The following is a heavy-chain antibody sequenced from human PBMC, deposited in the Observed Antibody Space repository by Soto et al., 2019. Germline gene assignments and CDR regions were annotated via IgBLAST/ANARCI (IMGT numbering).Heavy chain of an antibody. D-gene: IGHD6-13*01. CDR3: AREFIAAAGRRFDP. CDR2: INHSGST. J-gene: IGHJ5*02. Sequence: SETLSLTCAVYGGSFSGYYWSWIRQPPGKGLEWIGEINHSGSTNYNPSLKSRVTISVDTSKNQFSLKLSSVTAADTAVYYCAREFIAAAGRRFDPWGQGTRVTVSS. CDR1: GGSFSGYY. V-gene: IGHV4-34*01.